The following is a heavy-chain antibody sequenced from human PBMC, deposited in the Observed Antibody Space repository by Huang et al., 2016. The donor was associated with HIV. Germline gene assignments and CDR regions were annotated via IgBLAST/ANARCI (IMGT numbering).Heavy chain of an antibody. Sequence: VQLVQSGAEVKKPGESLKISCKGSGYSFSSYWIAWVRQMPGKGLEWMGFFFPDASDTKYSPSFEGQVTISADKSIGTAYLQWSSLKASDTAMYYCARRFSSSSGYFDYWGQGSLVTVSS. V-gene: IGHV5-51*01. J-gene: IGHJ4*02. D-gene: IGHD6-6*01. CDR2: FFPDASDT. CDR1: GYSFSSYW. CDR3: ARRFSSSSGYFDY.